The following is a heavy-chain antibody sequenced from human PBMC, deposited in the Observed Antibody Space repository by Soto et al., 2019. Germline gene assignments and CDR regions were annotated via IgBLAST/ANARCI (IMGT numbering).Heavy chain of an antibody. V-gene: IGHV4-59*01. CDR3: ARDLCGGGSCYSI. CDR1: GGSISSYY. D-gene: IGHD2-15*01. J-gene: IGHJ4*02. CDR2: IYYSGST. Sequence: QVQLQESGPGLVKPSETLSLTCTVSGGSISSYYWSWIRQPPGKGLEWIGYIYYSGSTNYNPSLKSRVTISVDTSKNQFSLKLSSVTAADTAVYYCARDLCGGGSCYSIWGQGTLVTVSS.